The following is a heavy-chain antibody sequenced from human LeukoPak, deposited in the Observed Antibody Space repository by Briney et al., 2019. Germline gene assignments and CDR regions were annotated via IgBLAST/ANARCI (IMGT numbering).Heavy chain of an antibody. V-gene: IGHV3-30-3*01. CDR3: ARANEVAGRGVGWFDP. D-gene: IGHD6-19*01. CDR1: GFTFSSYA. J-gene: IGHJ5*02. CDR2: ISYDGSNK. Sequence: GGSLRLSCAASGFTFSSYAMHWVRQAPGKGLEWVAVISYDGSNKYYADSVKDRFTISRDNSKNTLYLQMNSLRAEDTAVYYCARANEVAGRGVGWFDPWGQGTLVTVSS.